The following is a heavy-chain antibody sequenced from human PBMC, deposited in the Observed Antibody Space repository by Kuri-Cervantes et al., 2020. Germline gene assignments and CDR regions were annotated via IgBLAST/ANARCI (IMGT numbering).Heavy chain of an antibody. J-gene: IGHJ5*02. D-gene: IGHD3-10*01. CDR3: ASGHGTGSYNWLDP. Sequence: ESLKISCAVSGYSISSGYYWGWIRQPPGKGLEWIGSIYHSGSTYYNPSLKSRVTISVDTSKNQFSLKVRSVTAADLAVYYCASGHGTGSYNWLDPWGQGTLVTVSS. CDR1: GYSISSGYY. CDR2: IYHSGST. V-gene: IGHV4-38-2*01.